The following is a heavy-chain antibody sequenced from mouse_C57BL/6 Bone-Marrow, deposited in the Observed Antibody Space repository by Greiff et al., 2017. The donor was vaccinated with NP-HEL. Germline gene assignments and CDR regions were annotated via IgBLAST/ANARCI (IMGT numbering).Heavy chain of an antibody. CDR2: IDPSDSYT. CDR3: AAYSSRFYWYFDV. V-gene: IGHV1-59*01. CDR1: GYTFTSYW. Sequence: QVQLQQPGAELVRPGTSVKLSCKASGYTFTSYWMHWVKQRPGQGLEWIGVIDPSDSYTNYNQKFKGKATLTVDTSSSTAYMQLSSLTSEDSAVYYSAAYSSRFYWYFDVWGTGTTVTASS. J-gene: IGHJ1*03. D-gene: IGHD1-1*01.